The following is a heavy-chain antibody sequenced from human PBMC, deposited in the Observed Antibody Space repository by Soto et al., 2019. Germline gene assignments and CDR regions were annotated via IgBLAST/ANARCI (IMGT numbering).Heavy chain of an antibody. V-gene: IGHV3-30-3*01. CDR3: ARDTALDGSRNFDY. J-gene: IGHJ4*02. Sequence: PGGSLRLSCAASGFTFSSYAMHWVRQAPGKGLEWVALISYDGSDKDYADSVKGRFTISRDNSRNTLFLQMNSLRAEDTAVYYCARDTALDGSRNFDYSGQGTLVTVSS. CDR1: GFTFSSYA. D-gene: IGHD1-1*01. CDR2: ISYDGSDK.